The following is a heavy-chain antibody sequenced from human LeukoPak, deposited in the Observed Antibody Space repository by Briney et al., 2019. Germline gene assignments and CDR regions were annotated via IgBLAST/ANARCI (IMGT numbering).Heavy chain of an antibody. CDR1: GGSISSYY. V-gene: IGHV4-59*01. J-gene: IGHJ4*02. D-gene: IGHD3-16*01. CDR3: ARVGRYGFNLEYFDY. Sequence: SETLSLTCTVSGGSISSYYWSWIRQPPGKGLEWIGYIYYSGSTNYNPSLKSRVTISVDTSKNQFSLKLSSVTAADTAVYYCARVGRYGFNLEYFDYWGQGTLVTVSS. CDR2: IYYSGST.